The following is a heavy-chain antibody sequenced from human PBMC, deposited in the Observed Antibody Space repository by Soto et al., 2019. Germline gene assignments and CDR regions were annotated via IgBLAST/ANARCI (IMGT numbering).Heavy chain of an antibody. CDR3: AGSHIAMVRANTYFDP. V-gene: IGHV4-31*03. Sequence: SETLSLTCTVSGASISSGGYFWSWIRQHPGKGLEWIGYIFYSGSTYYSPSLKSRVTISLDTSKNQFSLKLISVTAADTAVYYCAGSHIAMVRANTYFDPWRQGTPISVS. J-gene: IGHJ5*02. D-gene: IGHD3-10*01. CDR2: IFYSGST. CDR1: GASISSGGYF.